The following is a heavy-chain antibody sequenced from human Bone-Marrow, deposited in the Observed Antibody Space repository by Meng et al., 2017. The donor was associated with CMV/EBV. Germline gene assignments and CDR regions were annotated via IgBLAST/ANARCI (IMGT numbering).Heavy chain of an antibody. J-gene: IGHJ5*02. CDR3: AREGAARLFWFPNWFDP. CDR2: INPNSGGT. CDR1: GYTFTGYY. Sequence: ASVKVSCKASGYTFTGYYMNWVRQAPGQGLEWMGWINPNSGGTNYAQKFQGRVTMTRDTSISTAYMELSRLRSDDTAVYYCAREGAARLFWFPNWFDPWGQGTLVTVSS. V-gene: IGHV1-2*02. D-gene: IGHD6-6*01.